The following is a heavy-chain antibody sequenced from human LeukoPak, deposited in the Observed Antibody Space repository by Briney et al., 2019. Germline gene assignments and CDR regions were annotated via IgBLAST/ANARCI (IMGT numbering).Heavy chain of an antibody. CDR3: TSRSGNSDYDYYYYYGMDV. CDR2: IRSKANNYAT. CDR1: GFTFSGSA. J-gene: IGHJ6*02. Sequence: GGSLRLSCAASGFTFSGSAMHWVRQASGKGLEWVGRIRSKANNYATAYAASVKGRFTISRDDLRNTAYLQMNSLKTEDTAVYYCTSRSGNSDYDYYYYYGMDVWGQGTTVTVSS. D-gene: IGHD5-12*01. V-gene: IGHV3-73*01.